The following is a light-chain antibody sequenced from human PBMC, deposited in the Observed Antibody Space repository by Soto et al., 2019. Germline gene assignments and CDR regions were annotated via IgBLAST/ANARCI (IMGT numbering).Light chain of an antibody. CDR3: QQSGSSPLT. Sequence: PGERATLSCRASQSVSSYLAWYQQKPGQAPRLLIYDASNRATGIPGRFSGSGSATDFTLTISRLEPEDFAVYFCQQSGSSPLTFGGGTKVDIK. CDR2: DAS. CDR1: QSVSSY. V-gene: IGKV3-20*01. J-gene: IGKJ4*01.